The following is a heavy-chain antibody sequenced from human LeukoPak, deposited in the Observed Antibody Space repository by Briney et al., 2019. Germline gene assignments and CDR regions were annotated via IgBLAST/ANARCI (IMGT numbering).Heavy chain of an antibody. CDR2: IYPGDSDT. V-gene: IGHV5-51*01. Sequence: GESLKISCKGSGYSFISYWIGWVRQMPGKGLEWMGIIYPGDSDTRYSPSFKGQVTISADKSISTAYLQWDSLKASDTAVYYCARRPNYYYYMDVWGNGTTVTVSS. CDR3: ARRPNYYYYMDV. CDR1: GYSFISYW. J-gene: IGHJ6*03.